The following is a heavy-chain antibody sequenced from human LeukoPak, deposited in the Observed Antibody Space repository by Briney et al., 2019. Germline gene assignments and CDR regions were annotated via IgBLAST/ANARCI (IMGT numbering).Heavy chain of an antibody. D-gene: IGHD2-15*01. V-gene: IGHV3-11*04. CDR2: ISSSGSTI. J-gene: IGHJ4*02. CDR1: RFTFSDYY. CDR3: ARGVCSGGSCYFFDY. Sequence: GGSLRLSCAASRFTFSDYYMSWIRQAPGKGLEWVSYISSSGSTIYYADSVKGRFTISRDNAKNSLYLQMNSLRAEDTAVYYCARGVCSGGSCYFFDYWGQGTLVTVSS.